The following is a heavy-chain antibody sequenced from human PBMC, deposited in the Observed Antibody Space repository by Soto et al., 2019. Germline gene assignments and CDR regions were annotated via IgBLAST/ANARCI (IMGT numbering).Heavy chain of an antibody. J-gene: IGHJ4*02. D-gene: IGHD3-16*01. Sequence: RLSCAASGFTFNDFYMTWIRQAPGKGLEWLSYISTSGSTIFYADSVKGRFTISRDNAKNSLYLQMNSLRPEDTALYFCAAFKFRPVWSDSRGQGTLVTVSS. CDR1: GFTFNDFY. V-gene: IGHV3-11*01. CDR3: AAFKFRPVWSDS. CDR2: ISTSGSTI.